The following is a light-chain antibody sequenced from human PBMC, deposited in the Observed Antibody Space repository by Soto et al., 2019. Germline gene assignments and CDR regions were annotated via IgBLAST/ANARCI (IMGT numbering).Light chain of an antibody. CDR2: GAS. Sequence: EIVLTQSPATLSSFPGDRVTLSCRASQSINSFLAWYQQRRGQAPRLLIHGASNRATGIPDRFSGSGSGTDFTLTISRLEPEDFAVYYCQQYGGSPRTFGQGTKVDI. J-gene: IGKJ1*01. CDR3: QQYGGSPRT. CDR1: QSINSF. V-gene: IGKV3-20*01.